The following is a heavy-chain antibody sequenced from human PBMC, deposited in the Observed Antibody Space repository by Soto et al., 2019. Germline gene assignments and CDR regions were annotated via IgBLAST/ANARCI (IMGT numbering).Heavy chain of an antibody. D-gene: IGHD3-22*01. V-gene: IGHV3-33*01. Sequence: QVQLVESGGGVVQPGRSLRLSCAASGFTFSDCGMHWVRQAPGKGLEWVTAIWNDGSEKYYVDSVKGRFTISRDNSQNTLYLQMNSRRAEDTAVYYCVVGGRTSTGYSLFEYWGQGTLVTVSS. CDR1: GFTFSDCG. J-gene: IGHJ4*02. CDR2: IWNDGSEK. CDR3: VVGGRTSTGYSLFEY.